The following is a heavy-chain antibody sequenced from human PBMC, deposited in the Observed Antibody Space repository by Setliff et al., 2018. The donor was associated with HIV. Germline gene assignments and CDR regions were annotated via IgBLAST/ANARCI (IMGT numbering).Heavy chain of an antibody. J-gene: IGHJ6*02. D-gene: IGHD3-3*01. CDR2: ISHSGST. CDR3: SRHSGGSFYNFWSGDYYYYGMDV. CDR1: GYSISSGYY. V-gene: IGHV4-38-2*01. Sequence: SETLSLTCAVSGYSISSGYYWGWIRQPPGKGLEWFGSISHSGSTYYNPSLKSRVTISVDTSKNQFSLKLSSVTAADTAVYYCSRHSGGSFYNFWSGDYYYYGMDVWGQGTTVTVS.